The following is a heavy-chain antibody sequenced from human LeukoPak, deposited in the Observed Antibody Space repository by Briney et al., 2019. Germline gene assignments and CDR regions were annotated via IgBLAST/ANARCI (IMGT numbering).Heavy chain of an antibody. CDR1: GGTFSSYA. CDR2: IIPIFSTA. J-gene: IGHJ5*02. CDR3: ARVEAGPLGFDP. V-gene: IGHV1-69*05. D-gene: IGHD5-24*01. Sequence: SVKVSCKASGGTFSSYAISWVRQAPGQGLEWMGGIIPIFSTANYAQKFQGRVTITTDESTSTAYMELSSLRSEDTAVYYCARVEAGPLGFDPWGQGTLVTVSS.